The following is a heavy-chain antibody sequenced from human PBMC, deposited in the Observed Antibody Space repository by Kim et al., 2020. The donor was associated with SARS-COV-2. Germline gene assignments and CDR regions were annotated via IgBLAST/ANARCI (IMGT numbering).Heavy chain of an antibody. J-gene: IGHJ4*02. V-gene: IGHV7-4-1*02. D-gene: IGHD5-18*01. CDR2: INTNTGNP. Sequence: ASVKVSCKASGYTFTSYAMNWVRQAPGQGLEWMGWINTNTGNPTYAQGFTGRFVFSLDTSVSTAYLQISSLKAEDTAVYYCARGYSYGLLRPKIFDYWGQGTLVTVSS. CDR3: ARGYSYGLLRPKIFDY. CDR1: GYTFTSYA.